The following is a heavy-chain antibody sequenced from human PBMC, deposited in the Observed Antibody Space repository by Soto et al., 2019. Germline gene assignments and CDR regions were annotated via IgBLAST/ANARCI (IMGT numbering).Heavy chain of an antibody. J-gene: IGHJ4*02. D-gene: IGHD1-26*01. CDR3: ARGGEYYYEKTAYPPDF. V-gene: IGHV1-18*01. CDR2: ISPYNGNT. Sequence: QVQLVQSGPEVKKPGASWKVSCKTSDYNFTNYGVTWVRQTPGQGLEWMGWISPYNGNTDYAQKCQGRFTMTTNTSTSTAYMEVGNLRYDDTAVYFCARGGEYYYEKTAYPPDFWGQGTLLTVSA. CDR1: DYNFTNYG.